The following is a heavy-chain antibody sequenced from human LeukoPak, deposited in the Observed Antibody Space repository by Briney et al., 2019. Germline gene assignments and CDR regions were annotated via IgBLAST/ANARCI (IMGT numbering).Heavy chain of an antibody. V-gene: IGHV3-23*01. J-gene: IGHJ4*02. D-gene: IGHD4-17*01. CDR1: GFSLSSYA. Sequence: GGSLRLSCAASGFSLSSYALTWVRQAPGKGLEWVSAISGSGGSTYYADSVKGRFTISRDNSKNTLYLQMNSLRAEDTAVYYCARDGDDYGDLANNYWGQGTLVTVSS. CDR2: ISGSGGST. CDR3: ARDGDDYGDLANNY.